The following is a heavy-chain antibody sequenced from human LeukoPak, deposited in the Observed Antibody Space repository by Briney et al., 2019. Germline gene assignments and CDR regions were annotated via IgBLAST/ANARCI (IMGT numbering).Heavy chain of an antibody. CDR3: ARESYYYDSSGYLGAFDI. CDR1: GFTVSSNY. D-gene: IGHD3-22*01. CDR2: IYSGGST. Sequence: GGSLRLSCAASGFTVSSNYMSWVRQAPGKGLEWVSVIYSGGSTYYADSVKGRFTISRDNSKNTLYLQMSSLRAEDTAVYYCARESYYYDSSGYLGAFDIWGQGTMVTVSS. V-gene: IGHV3-66*01. J-gene: IGHJ3*02.